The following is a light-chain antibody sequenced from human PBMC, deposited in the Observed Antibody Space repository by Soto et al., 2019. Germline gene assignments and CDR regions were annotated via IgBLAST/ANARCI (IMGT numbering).Light chain of an antibody. J-gene: IGKJ1*01. CDR3: QQSYSTPT. Sequence: DIPMTQSPSSLSASVGDRVTITCRASQSISSYLNWYQQKPGKAPKLLIYAASSLQSGVPSRFSGSGSGTDFTLTSNGLQPEDLATYYCQQSYSTPTFGQGTKVEVK. CDR2: AAS. CDR1: QSISSY. V-gene: IGKV1-39*01.